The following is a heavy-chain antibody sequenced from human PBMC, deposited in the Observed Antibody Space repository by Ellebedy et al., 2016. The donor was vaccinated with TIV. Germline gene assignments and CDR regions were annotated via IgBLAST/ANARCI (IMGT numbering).Heavy chain of an antibody. CDR1: GYTFTGFD. CDR2: ISAYNGNT. D-gene: IGHD6-19*01. CDR3: ARVAVAVPY. V-gene: IGHV1-18*01. Sequence: ASVKVSCXASGYTFTGFDINWVRPAPGQGLEWMGWISAYNGNTNYAQKLQGRVTMTTDTSTSTAYMELRSLRSDDTAVYYCARVAVAVPYWGQGTLVTVSS. J-gene: IGHJ4*02.